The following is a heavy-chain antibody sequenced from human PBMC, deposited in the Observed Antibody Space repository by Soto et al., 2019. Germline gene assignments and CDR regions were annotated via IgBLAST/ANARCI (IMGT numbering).Heavy chain of an antibody. J-gene: IGHJ4*03. CDR2: VYHSGST. CDR1: GDSIRGGGHY. CDR3: ARDTGLAPTVWGY. V-gene: IGHV4-31*03. D-gene: IGHD7-27*01. Sequence: TLSLTCSVSGDSIRGGGHYWNWIRQFPGKGLEWIGYVYHSGSTHYNPSLRGRLTISIDTSKNQFSLRLISVTAADTALYYCARDTGLAPTVWGYWGHGTQVTGSS.